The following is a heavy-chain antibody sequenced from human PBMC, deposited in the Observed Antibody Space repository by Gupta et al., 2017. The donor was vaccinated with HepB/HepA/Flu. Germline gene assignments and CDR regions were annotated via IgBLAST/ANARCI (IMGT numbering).Heavy chain of an antibody. CDR3: AREPYWDD. J-gene: IGHJ4*02. Sequence: QVQLQESGPGLVKPSETLSLTCTVSGGSINNYYWNWIRQPPGKGLEWVGSIYYSGSTNYNPSLKSRVTISVDKSKNKFSRKLTSVTAADTALYYCAREPYWDDGGQGTLVNVAS. CDR1: GGSINNYY. D-gene: IGHD2-8*02. V-gene: IGHV4-59*01. CDR2: IYYSGST.